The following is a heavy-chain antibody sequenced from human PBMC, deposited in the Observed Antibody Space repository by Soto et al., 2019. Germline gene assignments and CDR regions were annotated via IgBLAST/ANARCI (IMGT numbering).Heavy chain of an antibody. CDR3: ARLDNTGRYQSFDS. CDR1: GGSISSGSINSNSYF. V-gene: IGHV4-39*01. J-gene: IGHJ4*02. CDR2: ISYSGST. D-gene: IGHD1-26*01. Sequence: SETLSLTCIVSGGSISSGSINSNSYFWGWIRQPPGKGLEGIGIISYSGSTYYNPSLKSRDTIFVDTSKNQFSLKLTSVTAADTAVYHYARLDNTGRYQSFDSWGQGTLVTVSS.